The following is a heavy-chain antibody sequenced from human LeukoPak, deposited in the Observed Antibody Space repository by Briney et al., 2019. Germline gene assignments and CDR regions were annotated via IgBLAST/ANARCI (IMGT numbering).Heavy chain of an antibody. D-gene: IGHD5-12*01. J-gene: IGHJ4*02. CDR1: GFTVSSNY. CDR2: ISGSGGST. V-gene: IGHV3-23*01. Sequence: GGSLRLSCAASGFTVSSNYMSWVRQAPGKGLEWVSAISGSGGSTYYADSVKGRFTISRDNSKNTLYLQMNSLRAEDTAVYYCATQDQYSGYEDHFDYWGQGTLVTVSS. CDR3: ATQDQYSGYEDHFDY.